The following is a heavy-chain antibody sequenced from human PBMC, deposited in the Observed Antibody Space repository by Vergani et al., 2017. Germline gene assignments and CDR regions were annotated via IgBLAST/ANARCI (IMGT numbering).Heavy chain of an antibody. Sequence: QLQLQESGSGLVKPSQTLSLTCAVSGGSISSGGYSWSWIRQPPGKGLEWIGYIYHSGSTYYNPSLKSRVTISVDRSKNQFSLKLSSVTAADTAVYYCARADSSSRVHYFDYWGQGTLVTVSS. CDR2: IYHSGST. D-gene: IGHD6-6*01. CDR1: GGSISSGGYS. CDR3: ARADSSSRVHYFDY. V-gene: IGHV4-30-2*01. J-gene: IGHJ4*02.